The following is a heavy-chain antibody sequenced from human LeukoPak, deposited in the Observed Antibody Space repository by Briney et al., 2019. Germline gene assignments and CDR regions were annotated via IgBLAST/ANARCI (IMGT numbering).Heavy chain of an antibody. V-gene: IGHV4-34*01. Sequence: SETLSLTCAVYGGSFSGYYWSWIRQPPGKGLEWIGEINHSGSTNYNPSLKSRVTISVDTSKNQFPLKLSSVTAADTAVYYCARFIVVVPAAPNGRNWFDPWGQGTLVTVSS. J-gene: IGHJ5*02. D-gene: IGHD2-2*01. CDR1: GGSFSGYY. CDR3: ARFIVVVPAAPNGRNWFDP. CDR2: INHSGST.